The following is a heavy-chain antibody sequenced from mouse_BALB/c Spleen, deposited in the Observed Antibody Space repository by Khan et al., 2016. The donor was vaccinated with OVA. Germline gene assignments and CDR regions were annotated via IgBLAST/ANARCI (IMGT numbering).Heavy chain of an antibody. V-gene: IGHV3-2*02. CDR2: ISYSGST. D-gene: IGHD1-1*01. CDR3: ARGNYYGYYFDY. CDR1: GYSITSNYA. J-gene: IGHJ2*02. Sequence: EVELVESGPGLVKPSQSLSLTCTVTGYSITSNYAWNWIRQFPGNKLEWMGYISYSGSTTYNPSLKGRISITRDTSKNQFFLQLKSVTTEDTATYYCARGNYYGYYFDYWGQGTSLTVSS.